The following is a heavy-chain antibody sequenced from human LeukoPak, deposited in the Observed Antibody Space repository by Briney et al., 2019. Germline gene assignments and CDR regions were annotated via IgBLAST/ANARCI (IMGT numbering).Heavy chain of an antibody. CDR2: ISSSGSNI. CDR3: ARDIKGQYQDAFDI. CDR1: GFTFSSYE. Sequence: GGSLRLSCAASGFTFSSYEMNWVRQAPGKGLEWVSYISSSGSNIKYADSVKGRFTISRGSAKNSVYLQMNSLRAEDTAVYYCARDIKGQYQDAFDIWGQGTMVTVSS. J-gene: IGHJ3*02. V-gene: IGHV3-48*03. D-gene: IGHD2-2*01.